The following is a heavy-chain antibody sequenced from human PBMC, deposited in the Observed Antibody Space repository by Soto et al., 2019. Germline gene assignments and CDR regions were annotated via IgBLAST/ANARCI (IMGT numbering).Heavy chain of an antibody. J-gene: IGHJ4*02. Sequence: SVRASCKSSVFTVIIYATSLVRQSPGQGIEWMGGIIPIFGTANYEQKLQGRVTITADESTSTAYMELSSLRYEDTAVYYCANSHSGGDCYLEKYYFDYWGQGTLVTVPS. CDR3: ANSHSGGDCYLEKYYFDY. D-gene: IGHD2-21*02. CDR2: IIPIFGTA. V-gene: IGHV1-69*13. CDR1: VFTVIIYA.